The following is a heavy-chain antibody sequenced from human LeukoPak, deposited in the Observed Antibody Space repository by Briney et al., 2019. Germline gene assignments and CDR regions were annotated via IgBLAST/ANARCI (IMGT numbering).Heavy chain of an antibody. J-gene: IGHJ4*02. D-gene: IGHD3-22*01. CDR2: IFYSGTT. V-gene: IGHV4-39*07. CDR1: GGSLISSSYY. Sequence: SETLSLTCSVSGGSLISSSYYWGWSRQPPGKGLEWMGSIFYSGTTYYNPPLKSRVTISIDTSKNQFSLKLSSVTAADTAVYYCAAGWAFDSSGSTDYWGQGTLVTVSS. CDR3: AAGWAFDSSGSTDY.